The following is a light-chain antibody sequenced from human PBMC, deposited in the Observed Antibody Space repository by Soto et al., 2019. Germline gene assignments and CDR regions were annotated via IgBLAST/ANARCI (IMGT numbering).Light chain of an antibody. CDR1: QSLLHRNGNNY. CDR2: LRS. V-gene: IGKV2-28*01. J-gene: IGKJ1*01. Sequence: EIVMTQSPLSLPVTPGEPASISCRSSQSLLHRNGNNYFNWYLQKPGQSPQLLIYLRSKRASGVPDRFSGSGSGTDFTLKISRVEAEDVGVYYCMQALQIPWTFGQGTRVEAK. CDR3: MQALQIPWT.